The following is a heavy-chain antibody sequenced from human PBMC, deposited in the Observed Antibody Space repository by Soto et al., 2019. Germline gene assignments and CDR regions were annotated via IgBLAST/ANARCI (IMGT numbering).Heavy chain of an antibody. CDR2: VSDSSSRI. CDR3: ARSPSPRGCDY. J-gene: IGHJ4*02. V-gene: IGHV3-48*02. CDR1: GFTFSDYN. D-gene: IGHD3-10*01. Sequence: EVQLVESGGGLVQPGGSLRLSCAASGFTFSDYNMNWVRQAPGKGLEWVSYVSDSSSRIYYADSVKGRFTISRDNAKNSLFLQMHSLRDEDTAVYYCARSPSPRGCDYWGQGTLVTVSS.